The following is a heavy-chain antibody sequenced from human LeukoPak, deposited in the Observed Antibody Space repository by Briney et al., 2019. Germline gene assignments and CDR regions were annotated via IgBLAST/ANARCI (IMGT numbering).Heavy chain of an antibody. CDR3: ARALRSARRCYYYMDV. V-gene: IGHV3-30*19. D-gene: IGHD1-14*01. CDR2: ISYDGSIK. Sequence: QPGGSLRLSCAASGFTFSSFGMHWVRQAPGKGLEWVAFISYDGSIKYYADSVKGRFTISRDDSKNTLYLQMSGLRTEDTAVYCCARALRSARRCYYYMDVWGKGTTVTVSS. CDR1: GFTFSSFG. J-gene: IGHJ6*03.